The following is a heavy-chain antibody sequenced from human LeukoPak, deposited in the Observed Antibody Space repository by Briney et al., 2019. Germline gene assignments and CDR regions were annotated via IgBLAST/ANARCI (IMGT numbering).Heavy chain of an antibody. Sequence: ASVKVSCKASGYTFTSYYMHWVRQAPGQGLEWMGIINPSGGSTSYAQKFQGRVTMTRDTSTSTVYMELSSLRSEDTAVYYCARVPQYNWNYGGAFDIWGQGTMVTVSS. CDR1: GYTFTSYY. V-gene: IGHV1-46*01. J-gene: IGHJ3*02. CDR2: INPSGGST. D-gene: IGHD1-7*01. CDR3: ARVPQYNWNYGGAFDI.